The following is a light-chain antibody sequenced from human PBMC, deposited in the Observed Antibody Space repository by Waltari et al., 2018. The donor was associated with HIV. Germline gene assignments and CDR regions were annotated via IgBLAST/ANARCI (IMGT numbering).Light chain of an antibody. V-gene: IGLV1-40*01. Sequence: QSVLTQPPSVSGAPGQRVTISCTGSSSNIGAGYDVHWYQQLPGTAPKLLSYGNSNRPSGVPYRFSGSKSGTSASLAITGLQAEDEADYYCQSYDSSLSGCVFGGGTKLTVL. CDR1: SSNIGAGYD. J-gene: IGLJ2*01. CDR3: QSYDSSLSGCV. CDR2: GNS.